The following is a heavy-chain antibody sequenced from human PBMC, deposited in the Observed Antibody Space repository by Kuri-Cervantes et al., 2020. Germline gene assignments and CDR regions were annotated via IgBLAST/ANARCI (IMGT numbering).Heavy chain of an antibody. D-gene: IGHD4-23*01. CDR1: GFTFSSYS. V-gene: IGHV3-48*01. Sequence: GGSLRLSCAASGFTFSSYSMNWVRQAPGKGLEWVSYISSSSSTIYYADSVKGRFTISRDNAKNSLYLQMNSLKTEDTAVYYCTTDLSTVVTHNNDYWGQGTLVTVSS. J-gene: IGHJ4*02. CDR3: TTDLSTVVTHNNDY. CDR2: ISSSSSTI.